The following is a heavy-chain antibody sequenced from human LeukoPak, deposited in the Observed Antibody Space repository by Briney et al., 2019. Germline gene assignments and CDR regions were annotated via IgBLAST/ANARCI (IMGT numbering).Heavy chain of an antibody. CDR2: SHTGGSI. CDR3: ARRRGGFGEGEFDY. D-gene: IGHD3-10*01. J-gene: IGHJ4*02. Sequence: SETLSLTCAVSGVSISGFYWNWIRQPPRKGLEWVGYSHTGGSISSNPSLNSRVAFSMDTSKNQVSLRLNSVTATDTAVYYCARRRGGFGEGEFDYWGQGIPVTVST. CDR1: GVSISGFY. V-gene: IGHV4-4*08.